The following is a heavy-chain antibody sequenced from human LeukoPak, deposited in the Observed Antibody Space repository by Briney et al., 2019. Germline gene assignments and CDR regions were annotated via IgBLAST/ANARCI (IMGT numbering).Heavy chain of an antibody. J-gene: IGHJ4*02. CDR1: GDSIISGAYN. CDR2: IFDSGSA. D-gene: IGHD5-12*01. CDR3: ARGGRRSSGYVLDY. V-gene: IGHV4-30-4*01. Sequence: PSETMSLTCTVSGDSIISGAYNWNWIRQPPGKGLVWIGYIFDSGSAYYNPSLKGRLTMSVDTSRKQLSLKLDSVTAADTAVYFCARGGRRSSGYVLDYWGQGILGIVSS.